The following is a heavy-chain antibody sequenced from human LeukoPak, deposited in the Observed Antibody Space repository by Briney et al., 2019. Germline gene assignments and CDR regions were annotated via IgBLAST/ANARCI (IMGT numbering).Heavy chain of an antibody. CDR1: GYTLTELS. D-gene: IGHD5-12*01. J-gene: IGHJ4*02. V-gene: IGHV1-24*01. Sequence: ASVKVSCKVSGYTLTELSMHWVRQAPGKGPEWMGGFDPEDGETIYAQKFQGRVTMTEDTSTDTAYMELSSLRSEDTAVYYCATDIVATTANDYWGQGTLVTVSS. CDR3: ATDIVATTANDY. CDR2: FDPEDGET.